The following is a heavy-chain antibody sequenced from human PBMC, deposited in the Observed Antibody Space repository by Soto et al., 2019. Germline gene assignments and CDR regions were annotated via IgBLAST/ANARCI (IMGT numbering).Heavy chain of an antibody. D-gene: IGHD2-2*01. CDR3: GGGALLMPAGLNWFDP. J-gene: IGHJ5*02. V-gene: IGHV4-31*03. Sequence: SETLSLTCTVSGGSISSGGYYWSWIRQHPGKGLEWIGYIYYSGSTYYNPSLKSRVTISVDTSKNQFSLKLSSVTAADTAVYYCGGGALLMPAGLNWFDPWGQGTLVTVSS. CDR2: IYYSGST. CDR1: GGSISSGGYY.